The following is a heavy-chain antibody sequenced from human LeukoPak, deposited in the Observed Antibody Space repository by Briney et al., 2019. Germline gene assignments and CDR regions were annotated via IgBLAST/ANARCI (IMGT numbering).Heavy chain of an antibody. V-gene: IGHV3-64*02. CDR3: ATLGTTMVRGAWYPLSMDV. CDR1: GFTFSSYA. Sequence: GGSLRLSCSASGFTFSSYAMHWVRQAPGKGLEYVSAISSSGGRTYYADSVRGRFTISRDNSKNTLYLQMGSLRAEDMAVYYCATLGTTMVRGAWYPLSMDVWGQGTTVTVSS. CDR2: ISSSGGRT. J-gene: IGHJ6*02. D-gene: IGHD3-10*01.